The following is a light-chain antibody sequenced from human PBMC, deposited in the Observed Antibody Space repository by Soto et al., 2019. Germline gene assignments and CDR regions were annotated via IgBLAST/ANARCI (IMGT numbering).Light chain of an antibody. J-gene: IGKJ1*01. CDR2: DAS. V-gene: IGKV1-5*01. Sequence: DIQMTQSPSTLSASVEARVTITCRASQSISWYLAWYQQKPGKAPKLLIYDASRLKSGVPSRFSGSGSGTEFTLTISSLQPDDFATYYCQQYDSYSSWTFGQGTKVEVK. CDR3: QQYDSYSSWT. CDR1: QSISWY.